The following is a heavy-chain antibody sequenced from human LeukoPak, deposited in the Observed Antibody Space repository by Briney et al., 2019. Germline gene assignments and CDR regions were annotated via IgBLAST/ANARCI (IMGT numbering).Heavy chain of an antibody. J-gene: IGHJ3*02. CDR3: ARDHKGGDGADAFDI. CDR2: INADGSST. CDR1: GFTFSSYW. D-gene: IGHD5-24*01. Sequence: GGSLRLSCAASGFTFSSYWMHWVRQVPGKGLVWVSRINADGSSTSYADSVKGRFTISRDNAKNSLYLQMDSLRAEDTALYYCARDHKGGDGADAFDIWGHGTMVTVSS. V-gene: IGHV3-74*01.